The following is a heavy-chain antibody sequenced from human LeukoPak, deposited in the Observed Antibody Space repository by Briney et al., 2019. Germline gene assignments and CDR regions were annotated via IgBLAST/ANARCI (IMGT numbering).Heavy chain of an antibody. CDR3: ASPPYYDFWSGFDY. Sequence: SVKVSRKASGGTFSSYAISWVRQAPGQGLEWMGGIIPIFGTANYAQKFQGRVTITADESTSTAYMELSSLRSEDTAVYYCASPPYYDFWSGFDYWGQGTLVTVSS. CDR1: GGTFSSYA. D-gene: IGHD3-3*01. CDR2: IIPIFGTA. J-gene: IGHJ4*02. V-gene: IGHV1-69*13.